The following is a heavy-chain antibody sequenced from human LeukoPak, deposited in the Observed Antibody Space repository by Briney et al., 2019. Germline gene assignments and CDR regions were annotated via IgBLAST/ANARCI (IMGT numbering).Heavy chain of an antibody. D-gene: IGHD2-2*01. V-gene: IGHV1-69*05. CDR1: GGTFSSYA. J-gene: IGHJ5*02. CDR3: PRRGQYCSSTSCEWWFDP. Sequence: GASVKVSCKASGGTFSSYAISWVRQAPGQGLEWMGRIIPIFGTANYAQKFQGRVTITTDESTSTAYMELSSLRSEDTAVYYCPRRGQYCSSTSCEWWFDPWGQGTLVTVSS. CDR2: IIPIFGTA.